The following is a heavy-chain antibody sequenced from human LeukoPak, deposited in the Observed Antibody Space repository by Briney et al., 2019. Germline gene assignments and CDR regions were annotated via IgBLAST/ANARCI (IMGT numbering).Heavy chain of an antibody. D-gene: IGHD6-19*01. CDR2: ISYDGSNK. CDR3: ARDRSSSGWYLDY. J-gene: IGHJ4*02. V-gene: IGHV3-30-3*01. CDR1: GFTFSSYA. Sequence: GGSLRLSCAASGFTFSSYAMHWVRQAPGKGLEWVAVISYDGSNKYYADSVKGRFTISRDNSKNTLYLQMNSLRAEDTAVYYCARDRSSSGWYLDYWGQGTLVTVSS.